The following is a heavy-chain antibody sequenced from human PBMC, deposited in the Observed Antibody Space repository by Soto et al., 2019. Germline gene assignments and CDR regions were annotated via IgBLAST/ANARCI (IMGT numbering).Heavy chain of an antibody. CDR1: GFTFSSYE. Sequence: GSLRLSCAASGFTFSSYEMNWVRQAPGKGLEWVSYISSSGSTIYYADSVKGRFTISRDNAKNSLYLQMNSLRAEDTAVYYCARGGYYYGSGSHTDAFDIWGQGTMVTVSS. CDR3: ARGGYYYGSGSHTDAFDI. CDR2: ISSSGSTI. D-gene: IGHD3-10*01. V-gene: IGHV3-48*03. J-gene: IGHJ3*02.